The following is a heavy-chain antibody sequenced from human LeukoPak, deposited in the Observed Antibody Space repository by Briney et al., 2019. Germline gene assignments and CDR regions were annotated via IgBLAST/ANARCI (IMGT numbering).Heavy chain of an antibody. CDR3: ARAPVRGVMKY. CDR2: INHSGST. D-gene: IGHD3-10*01. J-gene: IGHJ4*02. V-gene: IGHV4-34*01. CDR1: GGSFSGYY. Sequence: SETLSLTCAVYGGSFSGYYWSWIRQPPGKGREWIGEINHSGSTNYNPSLKSRVTISVDTSKNQFGLNLASVTAADTAVYYCARAPVRGVMKYWSQGTLVIVSS.